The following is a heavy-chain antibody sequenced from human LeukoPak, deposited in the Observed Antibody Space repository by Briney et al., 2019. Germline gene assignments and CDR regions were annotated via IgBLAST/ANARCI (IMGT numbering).Heavy chain of an antibody. J-gene: IGHJ4*02. V-gene: IGHV3-23*01. CDR3: AKDEYYYGSETYYFFEH. Sequence: GGSLRLSCAASGFTFSSYAMSWVRQAPGKGLEWVSAISGSGGSTYYADSVKGRFTISRDNSKNTLYLQMNSLRAEDTAVYYCAKDEYYYGSETYYFFEHWGQGTPVTASS. CDR1: GFTFSSYA. CDR2: ISGSGGST. D-gene: IGHD3-10*01.